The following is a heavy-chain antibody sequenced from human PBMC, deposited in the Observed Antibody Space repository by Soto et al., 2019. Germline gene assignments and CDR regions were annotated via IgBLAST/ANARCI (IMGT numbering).Heavy chain of an antibody. V-gene: IGHV3-30-3*01. D-gene: IGHD3-22*01. Sequence: PGGSLRLSCAASGFTFSSYAMHWVRQAPGQGLEWAAVISYDGSNKYYADSVKGRFTISRDNSKKTLYLQMNSLRAEDTAVYYCARAQSDSSGYYPTSHFDYWGQGTLVTVSS. CDR1: GFTFSSYA. CDR3: ARAQSDSSGYYPTSHFDY. CDR2: ISYDGSNK. J-gene: IGHJ4*02.